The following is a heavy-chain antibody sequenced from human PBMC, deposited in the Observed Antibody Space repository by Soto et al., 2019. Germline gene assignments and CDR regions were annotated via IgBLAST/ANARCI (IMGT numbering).Heavy chain of an antibody. V-gene: IGHV6-1*01. CDR1: GDSVSSNSAA. J-gene: IGHJ4*02. CDR2: TYYRSKWYN. D-gene: IGHD3-22*01. Sequence: SQAIPLTCALSGDSVSSNSAAWNWIRQSPSRGLEWLGRTYYRSKWYNDYAVSVKSRITINPDTSKNQFSLPLNSVTPEDTAVYYCATSWTSDSSGYLVVWGQGTLVTVSS. CDR3: ATSWTSDSSGYLVV.